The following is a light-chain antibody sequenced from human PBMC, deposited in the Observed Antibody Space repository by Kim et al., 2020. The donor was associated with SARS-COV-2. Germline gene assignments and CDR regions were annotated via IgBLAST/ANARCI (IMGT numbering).Light chain of an antibody. V-gene: IGKV3-20*01. J-gene: IGKJ1*01. Sequence: EIVLTQSPGTLSLSPGERATLSCRASQSISNRYLAWYQQKPGQAPRLLIYEASSRATGIPDRFSGSGSETDFSLTISRLEPDDFAVYYCHQSGSSPRTFGQGTKVDIK. CDR3: HQSGSSPRT. CDR1: QSISNRY. CDR2: EAS.